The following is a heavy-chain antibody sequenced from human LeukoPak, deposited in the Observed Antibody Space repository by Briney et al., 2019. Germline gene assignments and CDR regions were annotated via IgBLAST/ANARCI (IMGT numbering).Heavy chain of an antibody. CDR2: VYYSGST. D-gene: IGHD2-21*01. J-gene: IGHJ2*01. V-gene: IGHV4-59*02. CDR3: AREANSPTARYWYFDL. CDR1: GGSVSSYY. Sequence: SETLSLTCTVSGGSVSSYYWSWMRQSPGKGLEWIGYVYYSGSTNYNPALKSRVTISLDTSENQISLKLSSVTAADTAVYYCAREANSPTARYWYFDLWGRGTQVTVSS.